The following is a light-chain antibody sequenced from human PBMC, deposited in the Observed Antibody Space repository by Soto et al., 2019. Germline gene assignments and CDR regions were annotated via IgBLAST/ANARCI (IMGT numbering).Light chain of an antibody. Sequence: EIVLTQSPATLSLSPGEGATLSCRASQSVSNYLVWYQQKPGQAPRLLIYDASNRATGIPARFSGSGSGTAFTLPIGTQEPKVFEFYSCNHRSAWPFTLGGGTRVE. CDR2: DAS. J-gene: IGKJ4*01. CDR3: NHRSAWPFT. V-gene: IGKV3-11*01. CDR1: QSVSNY.